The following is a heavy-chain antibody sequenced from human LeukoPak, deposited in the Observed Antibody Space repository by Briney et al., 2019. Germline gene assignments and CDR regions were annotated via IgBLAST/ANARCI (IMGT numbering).Heavy chain of an antibody. CDR1: GGSISSYY. CDR3: AKSGSEWELPFDY. J-gene: IGHJ4*02. V-gene: IGHV4-59*01. CDR2: IYYSGST. Sequence: ASETLSLTCTVSGGSISSYYWSWIRQPPGKGLEWIGYIYYSGSTNYNTALKSRVTISVDTSKNQFSLKLSSVTAADTAVYYCAKSGSEWELPFDYWGQGTLVTVSS. D-gene: IGHD1-26*01.